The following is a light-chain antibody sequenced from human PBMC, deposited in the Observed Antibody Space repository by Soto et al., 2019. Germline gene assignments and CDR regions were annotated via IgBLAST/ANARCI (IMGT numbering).Light chain of an antibody. CDR1: SSDVGGYNY. CDR3: SSYVGTKNYV. V-gene: IGLV2-8*01. CDR2: EVY. Sequence: QSALTQPPSASGSPGQSVTISCTGTSSDVGGYNYVSWYQHHPGKAPKLIIYEVYKRPSGVPGRFSGSKSGNTAALTVSGLQAEEEAEYYCSSYVGTKNYVFGTGTKLTVL. J-gene: IGLJ1*01.